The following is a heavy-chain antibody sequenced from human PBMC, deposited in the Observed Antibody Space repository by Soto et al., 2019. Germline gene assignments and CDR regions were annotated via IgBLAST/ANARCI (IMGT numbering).Heavy chain of an antibody. CDR3: TFGTSSGLRDDILFDF. CDR1: GFTFSNFW. D-gene: IGHD6-19*01. V-gene: IGHV3-7*05. CDR2: IKQDGSKK. Sequence: VQLVESGGGLVQPGGSLRLSCAASGFTFSNFWMNWVRQAPGKGLEWVANIKQDGSKKEYVDSVKGRFTISRDNADNLLYLQMSDLRAEDTAVYYCTFGTSSGLRDDILFDFWGQGTLVTVSS. J-gene: IGHJ4*02.